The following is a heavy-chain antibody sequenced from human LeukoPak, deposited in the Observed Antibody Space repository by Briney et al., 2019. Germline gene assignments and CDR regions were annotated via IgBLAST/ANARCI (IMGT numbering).Heavy chain of an antibody. V-gene: IGHV3-11*01. Sequence: GGSLRLSCAASGFTFSDYYMGWIRQAPGKGLEWVSYISSSGSTIYYADSVKGRFTISRDNAKNSLYLQMNSLRAEDTAVYYCAREVSQWLVRGAFDIWGQGTMVTVSS. D-gene: IGHD6-19*01. CDR2: ISSSGSTI. CDR1: GFTFSDYY. CDR3: AREVSQWLVRGAFDI. J-gene: IGHJ3*02.